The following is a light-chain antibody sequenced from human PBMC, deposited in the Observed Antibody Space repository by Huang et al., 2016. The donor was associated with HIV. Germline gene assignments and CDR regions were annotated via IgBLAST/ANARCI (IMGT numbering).Light chain of an antibody. V-gene: IGKV1-5*03. J-gene: IGKJ1*01. CDR3: QQQWT. Sequence: DIQMTQSPSTLSAFVGDRVTITCRTSHRISGWLAWYQQNPGKAPNLLISKASNLESGVPSRFSGNGSGTEFTLTISGLQPDDLATYYCQQQWTFGQGTKVEI. CDR2: KAS. CDR1: HRISGW.